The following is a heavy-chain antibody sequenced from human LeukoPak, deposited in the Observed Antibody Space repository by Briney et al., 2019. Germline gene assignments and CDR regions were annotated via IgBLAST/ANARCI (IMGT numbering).Heavy chain of an antibody. CDR2: TYYNSRWSN. Sequence: SQTLSLTCAISGDSVSSDITAWNWIRQSPSRGLEWLGRTYYNSRWSNDYAVSVESRITINPDTTRNQFSLQLKSVTPEDTAVYCARGYVKSGFDYWGQGTLVTVSS. D-gene: IGHD3-10*01. V-gene: IGHV6-1*01. CDR1: GDSVSSDITA. J-gene: IGHJ4*02. CDR3: ARGYVKSGFDY.